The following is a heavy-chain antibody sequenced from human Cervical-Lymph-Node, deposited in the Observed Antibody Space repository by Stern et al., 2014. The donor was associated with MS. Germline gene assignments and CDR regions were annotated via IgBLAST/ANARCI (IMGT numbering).Heavy chain of an antibody. Sequence: EVQLVESGGGLIQPGGSLRLSCAASGFSFSVYSMSWVRQAPGKGLEWVSYITSSSTTIYYADSVKGRFTISRDNAMNSLYLQMNSLRAEDTAVYYCARDLQLGYCTSTSCSSPYYSDNWGQGTLVTVSS. CDR1: GFSFSVYS. V-gene: IGHV3-48*01. D-gene: IGHD2-2*01. CDR2: ITSSSTTI. CDR3: ARDLQLGYCTSTSCSSPYYSDN. J-gene: IGHJ4*02.